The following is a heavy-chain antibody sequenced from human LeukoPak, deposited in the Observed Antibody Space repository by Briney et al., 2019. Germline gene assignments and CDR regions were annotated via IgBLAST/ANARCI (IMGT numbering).Heavy chain of an antibody. CDR3: ASDSEQQVDAPDV. D-gene: IGHD6-13*01. V-gene: IGHV3-66*01. J-gene: IGHJ6*02. CDR2: TYSAGST. Sequence: GGSLRLSCAASGFTVSSNFWTWLRRAPGKGLEWVSITYSAGSTYYADSVKGRFTISRDSSNNTVDLQMNSLRAEDTALYYCASDSEQQVDAPDVWGQGTTVTVSS. CDR1: GFTVSSNF.